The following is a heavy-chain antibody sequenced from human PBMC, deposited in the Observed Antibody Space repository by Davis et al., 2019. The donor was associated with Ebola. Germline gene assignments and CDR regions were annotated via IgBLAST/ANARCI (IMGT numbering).Heavy chain of an antibody. CDR2: IYPGDSDT. Sequence: GESLKISCKGSGYSFTNYWIAWVRQMPGKGLERMGIIYPGDSDTTYSSSFQGQVTISVDKSISTAYLQWSSLKASDTAMYFCARHGAYHSSGWYSDYWGQGTQVTVSS. V-gene: IGHV5-51*01. CDR1: GYSFTNYW. D-gene: IGHD6-13*01. J-gene: IGHJ4*02. CDR3: ARHGAYHSSGWYSDY.